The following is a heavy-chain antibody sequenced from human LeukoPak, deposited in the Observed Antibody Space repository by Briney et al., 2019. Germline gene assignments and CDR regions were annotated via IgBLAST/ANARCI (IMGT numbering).Heavy chain of an antibody. D-gene: IGHD5-12*01. V-gene: IGHV1-18*01. J-gene: IGHJ4*02. CDR3: ARGAVNPSASGYDPEGVDY. CDR2: ISTYNGNT. CDR1: GYTFTSYG. Sequence: ASVKVSCKASGYTFTSYGISWVRQAPGQGLEWMGWISTYNGNTNYAQKVQGRVILTTDTSTSTAYMELSSLRSEDTAVYYCARGAVNPSASGYDPEGVDYWGQGTLVTVSS.